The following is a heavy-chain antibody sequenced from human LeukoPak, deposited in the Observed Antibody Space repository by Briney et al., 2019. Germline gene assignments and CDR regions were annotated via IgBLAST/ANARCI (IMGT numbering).Heavy chain of an antibody. CDR2: INNDGSST. D-gene: IGHD1-14*01. CDR1: GFTFRNYW. V-gene: IGHV3-74*01. J-gene: IGHJ5*02. CDR3: ARPDLMREPWFDP. Sequence: PGGSLRLSCAASGFTFRNYWMHWVRQAPGKGLVWVSCINNDGSSTDYADSVKARFTISRDNAKNTLYLQMNSLRAEDTAVYYCARPDLMREPWFDPWGQGTLVTVSS.